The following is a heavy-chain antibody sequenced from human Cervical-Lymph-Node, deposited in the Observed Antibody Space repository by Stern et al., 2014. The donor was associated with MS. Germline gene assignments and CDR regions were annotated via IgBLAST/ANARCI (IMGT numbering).Heavy chain of an antibody. D-gene: IGHD2-2*01. CDR2: IYYSVST. CDR1: GGAISSYY. CDR3: AGGGDCSSTSCYLQGASYFDY. V-gene: IGHV4-59*01. J-gene: IGHJ4*02. Sequence: VQLVESGPGLVKPSATLSLTCTVSGGAISSYYWSWIRQPPGQGLEWIGDIYYSVSTNYNPSIKSRIPISVDTSKNQFSLKRSSVTAADTAVYYCAGGGDCSSTSCYLQGASYFDYWGQGTLVTVSS.